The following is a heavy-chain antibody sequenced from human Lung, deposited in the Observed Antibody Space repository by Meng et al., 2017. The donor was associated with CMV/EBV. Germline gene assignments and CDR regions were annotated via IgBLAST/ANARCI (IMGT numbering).Heavy chain of an antibody. CDR2: IRSESDGGTT. D-gene: IGHD3-3*01. CDR3: TTKLRFVQWFQELDEEY. V-gene: IGHV3-15*01. J-gene: IGHJ4*01. CDR1: GFTLNNAW. Sequence: GESXKISCAASGFTLNNAWMSWVRQAPGKGLEWVGRIRSESDGGTTDYAAPVKGRFSISRDNSKKTLYLQMNSLKTEDTAVYYCTTKLRFVQWFQELDEEYWGHGTRVTVSS.